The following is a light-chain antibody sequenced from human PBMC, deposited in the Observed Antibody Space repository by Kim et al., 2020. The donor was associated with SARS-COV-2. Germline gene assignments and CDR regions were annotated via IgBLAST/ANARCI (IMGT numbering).Light chain of an antibody. CDR1: SSNIGAPYD. J-gene: IGLJ2*01. CDR2: DTS. Sequence: QSVLTQPPSVSGAPGQRVIISCTGSSSNIGAPYDVHWYQQLPGTAPKLLIYDTSNRPSGVPDRFSGSKSGTSASLAITGLQAEDEADYYCHSYDSSLRVFGGGTQLTVL. V-gene: IGLV1-40*01. CDR3: HSYDSSLRV.